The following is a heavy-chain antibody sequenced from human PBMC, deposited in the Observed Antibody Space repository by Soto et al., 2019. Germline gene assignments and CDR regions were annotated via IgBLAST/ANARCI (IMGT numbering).Heavy chain of an antibody. J-gene: IGHJ3*02. D-gene: IGHD2-2*01. CDR1: GFTFSSYS. Sequence: GGSLRLSCAASGFTFSSYSMNRVRQAPGKGLEWVSSISSSSYIYYADSVKGRFTISRDNAKNSLYLQMNSLRAEDTAVYYCARVGGGYQLLHAFDIWGQGTMVTVSS. CDR2: ISSSSYI. V-gene: IGHV3-21*01. CDR3: ARVGGGYQLLHAFDI.